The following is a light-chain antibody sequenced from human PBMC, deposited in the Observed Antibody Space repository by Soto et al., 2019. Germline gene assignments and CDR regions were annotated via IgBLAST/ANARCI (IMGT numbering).Light chain of an antibody. CDR1: QGISNY. V-gene: IGKV1-33*01. J-gene: IGKJ4*01. CDR2: DAT. Sequence: DIQMTQSPSSLSASVGDRVTITCRASQGISNYLAWYQQKPGKAPQLLIYDATKLETGVPSRFSGRGSGTDFSFTIRSLQTEDFATYFCQQYENFPLTFGGGTKVDIK. CDR3: QQYENFPLT.